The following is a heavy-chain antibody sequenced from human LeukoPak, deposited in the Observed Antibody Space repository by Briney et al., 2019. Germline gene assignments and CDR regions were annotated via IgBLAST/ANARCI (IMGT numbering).Heavy chain of an antibody. J-gene: IGHJ4*02. V-gene: IGHV3-11*01. Sequence: GGSLRLSCAASGFTVSDYYMSWIRQAPGKGLEWVSYISRSGSTTNYADSVKGRFTNSRDNANNLLYLQMNSLRAEDTAVYYCAREESGNYYFDYWGQGTLVTVSS. CDR2: ISRSGSTT. CDR3: AREESGNYYFDY. CDR1: GFTVSDYY. D-gene: IGHD1-26*01.